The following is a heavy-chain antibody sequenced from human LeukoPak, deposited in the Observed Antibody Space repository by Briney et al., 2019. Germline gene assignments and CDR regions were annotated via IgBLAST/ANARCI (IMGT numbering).Heavy chain of an antibody. CDR1: ALSFSNAW. D-gene: IGHD4-17*01. CDR2: IKGKTDGGTT. J-gene: IGHJ4*02. Sequence: GGSLRLSSAAPALSFSNAWMSWVRPALGEGLEWVGRIKGKTDGGTTDYTVPVKGRFSISRDDSKDTLYLQMNSLKFDDTAVYFCITDPGDYENYWGQGTLVTVSS. CDR3: ITDPGDYENY. V-gene: IGHV3-15*01.